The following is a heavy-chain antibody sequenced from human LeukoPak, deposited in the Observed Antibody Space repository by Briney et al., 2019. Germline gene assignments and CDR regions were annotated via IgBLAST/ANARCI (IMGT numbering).Heavy chain of an antibody. CDR1: GFTFSSYN. CDR2: ICSSSSYI. D-gene: IGHD2-2*02. Sequence: GGALRLSCAASGFTFSSYNMNWGRQAPGKGLGWVSSICSSSSYIYYADSVKGRFTISRDNVKNSLYLQMNSLRAEDTAVYYCASYSPNDIVVVPAAIRGYYFDYWGQGTLVTVSS. CDR3: ASYSPNDIVVVPAAIRGYYFDY. J-gene: IGHJ4*02. V-gene: IGHV3-21*01.